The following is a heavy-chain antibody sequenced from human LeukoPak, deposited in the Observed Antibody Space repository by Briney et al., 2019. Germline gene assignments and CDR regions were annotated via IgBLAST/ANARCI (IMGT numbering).Heavy chain of an antibody. Sequence: GGSLRLSCAASGFTFSSFGMHWVRQAPGKGLEWVAFIRYDGSNKYYADSVKGRFTISRDNSKNTLYLQMNSLRAEDTAVYYCARDSFSSGWYKRIDYWGQGTLVTVSS. CDR2: IRYDGSNK. CDR3: ARDSFSSGWYKRIDY. J-gene: IGHJ4*02. D-gene: IGHD6-19*01. V-gene: IGHV3-30*02. CDR1: GFTFSSFG.